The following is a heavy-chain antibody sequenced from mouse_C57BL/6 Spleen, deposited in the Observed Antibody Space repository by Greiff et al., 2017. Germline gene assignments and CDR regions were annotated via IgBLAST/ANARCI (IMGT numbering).Heavy chain of an antibody. CDR2: ISDGGSYT. V-gene: IGHV5-4*01. D-gene: IGHD2-4*01. CDR1: GFPFSSYA. J-gene: IGHJ4*01. CDR3: ARDHYDYGLYAMDY. Sequence: EVQRVESGGGLVKPGGSLKLSCAASGFPFSSYAMSWVRQTPEKRLEWVATISDGGSYTSYPDNVKGRFTISRDNAKNNLYLQMSHLKSEDTAMYYCARDHYDYGLYAMDYWGQGTSVTVSS.